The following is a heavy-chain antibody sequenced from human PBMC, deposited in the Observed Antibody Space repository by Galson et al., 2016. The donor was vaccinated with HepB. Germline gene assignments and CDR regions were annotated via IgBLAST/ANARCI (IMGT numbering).Heavy chain of an antibody. J-gene: IGHJ4*02. Sequence: LSLTCTVSGGSISSGGYYWSWIRQHPGKGLEWIGYIYHSESTYYNPSLKSRVSISVDTSKNQFSLRLSSVTAADTAVYYCARDRRSGSGNFGYWGQGTLVTVSS. D-gene: IGHD3-10*01. CDR1: GGSISSGGYY. CDR3: ARDRRSGSGNFGY. V-gene: IGHV4-31*03. CDR2: IYHSEST.